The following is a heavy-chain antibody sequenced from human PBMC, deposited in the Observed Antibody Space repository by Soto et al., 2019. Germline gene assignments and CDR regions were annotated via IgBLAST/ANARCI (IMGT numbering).Heavy chain of an antibody. J-gene: IGHJ4*02. V-gene: IGHV2-5*01. CDR3: AHRARGGTFDY. CDR2: IYWHGDK. Sequence: QITLKESGPTLVKPTETLALTCTFSGFSLTTTGVGVGWIRQPPGKALEWLALIYWHGDKRYSTCLKGRVTITKDTSKNQVVLSVTNVDPVDTATYFCAHRARGGTFDYWGQGTLVTVSS. D-gene: IGHD3-10*01. CDR1: GFSLTTTGVG.